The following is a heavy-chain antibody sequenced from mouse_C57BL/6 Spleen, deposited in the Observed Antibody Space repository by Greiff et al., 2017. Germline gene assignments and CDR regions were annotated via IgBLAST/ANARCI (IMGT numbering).Heavy chain of an antibody. Sequence: QVQLQQSGAELVRPGASVTLSCKASGYTFTDYEMHWVKQTPVHGLEWIGAIDPETGGTAYNQKFKGKAILTADKSSSTAYMELRSLTSEDSAVYYCPNYYGSDWYFDVWGTGTTVTVSS. V-gene: IGHV1-15*01. CDR2: IDPETGGT. CDR3: PNYYGSDWYFDV. J-gene: IGHJ1*03. D-gene: IGHD1-1*01. CDR1: GYTFTDYE.